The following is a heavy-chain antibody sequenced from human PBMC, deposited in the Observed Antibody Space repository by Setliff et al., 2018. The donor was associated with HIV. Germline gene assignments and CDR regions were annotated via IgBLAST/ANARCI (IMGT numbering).Heavy chain of an antibody. CDR2: TFDNGNT. V-gene: IGHV4-4*09. CDR3: ASLYYISSWTSYFDS. CDR1: GGSISFYY. Sequence: SETLSLTCSISGGSISFYYWNWLRQTPGKGLEWIAYTFDNGNTHYNPSLESRVTLSLDTSRNLFSLELSSVTASDTAVYRCASLYYISSWTSYFDSWGQGTLVTVSS. D-gene: IGHD3-10*01. J-gene: IGHJ4*02.